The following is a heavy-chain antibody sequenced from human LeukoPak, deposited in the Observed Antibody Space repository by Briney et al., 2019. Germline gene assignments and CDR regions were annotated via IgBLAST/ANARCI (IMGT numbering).Heavy chain of an antibody. V-gene: IGHV3-23*01. Sequence: GGSLRLSCAASGFTFSSYAMSWVRQAPGKGLEWVSAISGSGGSTYYADSVKGRFTISRDNSKNTLYLQMNSLRAEDTAVYFCAKSPGFVVVTAISSWGQGTLVTVSS. CDR3: AKSPGFVVVTAISS. J-gene: IGHJ4*02. D-gene: IGHD2-21*02. CDR1: GFTFSSYA. CDR2: ISGSGGST.